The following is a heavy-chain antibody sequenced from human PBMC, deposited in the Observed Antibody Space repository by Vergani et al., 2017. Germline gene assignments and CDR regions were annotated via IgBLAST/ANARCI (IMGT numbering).Heavy chain of an antibody. J-gene: IGHJ4*02. CDR2: IYYSGST. D-gene: IGHD2-2*01. CDR1: GGSISSYY. CDR3: ARGGYCRSTSCYEDEGFDY. V-gene: IGHV4-59*01. Sequence: QVQLQESGPGLVKPSETLSLTCTVSGGSISSYYWSWIRQPPGKGLEWIGYIYYSGSTNYNPSLKSRVTISVDTSKNQFSLKLSSVTAADTAVYYCARGGYCRSTSCYEDEGFDYWGQGTLVTVSS.